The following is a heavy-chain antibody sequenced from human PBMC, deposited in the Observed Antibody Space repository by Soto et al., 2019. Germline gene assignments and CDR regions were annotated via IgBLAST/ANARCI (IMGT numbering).Heavy chain of an antibody. CDR3: ARGGWEHTFDF. J-gene: IGHJ4*02. D-gene: IGHD1-26*01. CDR1: GYTFTHYD. Sequence: QVQLVQSGADMKKPGASVKVSCKASGYTFTHYDINWVRQATGQGLEWMGWMNPNTGNTGFAQKFQDRVTMTRNTSISTAYMELSSLRSEDTAIYLCARGGWEHTFDFWGQGTPVTVSS. CDR2: MNPNTGNT. V-gene: IGHV1-8*01.